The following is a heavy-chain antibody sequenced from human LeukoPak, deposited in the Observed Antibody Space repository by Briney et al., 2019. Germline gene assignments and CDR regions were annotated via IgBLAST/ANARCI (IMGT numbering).Heavy chain of an antibody. Sequence: SETLSLTCTVSGGSISSYYWSWIRQPPGKGLEWIGYIYYSGSTNYNPSLKSRVTISVGTSKNQFSLKLSSVTAADTAVYYCARSIAVAGTEFDYWGQGTLVTVSS. CDR3: ARSIAVAGTEFDY. V-gene: IGHV4-59*01. CDR1: GGSISSYY. CDR2: IYYSGST. J-gene: IGHJ4*02. D-gene: IGHD6-19*01.